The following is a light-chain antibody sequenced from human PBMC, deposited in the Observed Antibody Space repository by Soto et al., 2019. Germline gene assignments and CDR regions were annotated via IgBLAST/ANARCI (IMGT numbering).Light chain of an antibody. V-gene: IGKV3-20*01. Sequence: EIVLTQSPGTLSLSPGERATLSCRASQSVSSSYLGWYQQKPGQAPRLLIYGASSRATGIPDRFSGSGSGTDVTLTISRLEPEDFAVYYCQHYCNSLWTSGQGTKVEIK. CDR2: GAS. CDR1: QSVSSSY. CDR3: QHYCNSLWT. J-gene: IGKJ1*01.